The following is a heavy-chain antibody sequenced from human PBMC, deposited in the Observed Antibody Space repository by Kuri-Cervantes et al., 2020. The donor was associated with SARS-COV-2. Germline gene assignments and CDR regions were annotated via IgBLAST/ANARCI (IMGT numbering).Heavy chain of an antibody. D-gene: IGHD6-19*01. J-gene: IGHJ4*02. CDR3: ARGRVAGSHLSFYY. CDR1: GGTFSSYA. Sequence: SVKVSCKASGGTFSSYAFSWVRQAPGQGLEWMGGIIPIFGTANYAQKFQGRVTITADESTSTAYMELSSLRSEDTAVYYCARGRVAGSHLSFYYWGQGTLVTVSS. V-gene: IGHV1-69*13. CDR2: IIPIFGTA.